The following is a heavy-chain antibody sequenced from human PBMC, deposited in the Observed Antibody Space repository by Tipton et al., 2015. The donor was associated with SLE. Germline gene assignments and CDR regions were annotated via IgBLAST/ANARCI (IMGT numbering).Heavy chain of an antibody. CDR2: IDPSDSYT. D-gene: IGHD3-22*01. CDR1: GYSFTSYW. Sequence: QLVQSGPEVKKPGESLRISCKGSGYSFTSYWISWVRQMPGKGLEWMGRIDPSDSYTNYSPSFQGHVTISADKSISTAYLQWSSLKASDTAMYYCARLQISYYYDSSGPLGDYWGQGTLVTVSS. J-gene: IGHJ4*02. V-gene: IGHV5-10-1*01. CDR3: ARLQISYYYDSSGPLGDY.